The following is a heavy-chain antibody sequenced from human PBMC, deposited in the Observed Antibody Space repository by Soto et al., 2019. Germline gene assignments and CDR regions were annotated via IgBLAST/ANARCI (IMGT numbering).Heavy chain of an antibody. CDR1: GFTFSNAW. Sequence: PGGSLRLSCAASGFTFSNAWMSWVRQAPGKGLEWVGRIKSKTDGGTTDYAAPVKGRFTISRDDSKNTLYLQMNSLKTEDTAVYYCTTSFYDSSGYFGYWGQGTLVTVSS. CDR3: TTSFYDSSGYFGY. J-gene: IGHJ4*02. V-gene: IGHV3-15*01. CDR2: IKSKTDGGTT. D-gene: IGHD3-22*01.